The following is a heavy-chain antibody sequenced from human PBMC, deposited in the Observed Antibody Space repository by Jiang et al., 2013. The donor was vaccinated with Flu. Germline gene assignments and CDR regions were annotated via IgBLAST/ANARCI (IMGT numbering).Heavy chain of an antibody. CDR3: ARLYSGSYFRYFDL. V-gene: IGHV4-31*03. CDR1: GGSISSGGYY. Sequence: SLTCTVSGGSISSGGYYWSWIRQHPGKGLEWIGYIYYSGSTYYNPSLKSRVTISVDTSKNQFSLKLSSVTAADTAVYYCARLYSGSYFRYFDLWGRGTLVTVSS. CDR2: IYYSGST. D-gene: IGHD1-26*01. J-gene: IGHJ2*01.